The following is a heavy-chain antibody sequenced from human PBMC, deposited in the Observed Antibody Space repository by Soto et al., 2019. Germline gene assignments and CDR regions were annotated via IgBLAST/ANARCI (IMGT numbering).Heavy chain of an antibody. CDR3: ARLSYYYDSSGPVR. D-gene: IGHD3-22*01. CDR2: IYYSGST. J-gene: IGHJ4*02. Sequence: SETLSLTCTVSGGSISSSSYYWGWIRQPPGKGLEWIGSIYYSGSTYYNPSLKSRVTISVDTSKNQFSLKLSSVTAADTAVYYCARLSYYYDSSGPVRWVQGTRVTDPS. CDR1: GGSISSSSYY. V-gene: IGHV4-39*01.